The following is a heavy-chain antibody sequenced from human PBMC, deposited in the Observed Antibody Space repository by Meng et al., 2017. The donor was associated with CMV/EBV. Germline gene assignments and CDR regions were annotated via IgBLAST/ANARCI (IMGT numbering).Heavy chain of an antibody. D-gene: IGHD1-1*01. CDR1: GYRFSDHY. J-gene: IGHJ4*02. V-gene: IGHV1-2*02. Sequence: VELVQPGGEVKSPGASVQVSCQTSGYRFSDHYMHWVRQAPGQGLEWMGWIYPNSGGTHYAQKFQDRVTMTRDTSISTVYMELSRLTSDDTAVYYCVRDHNWGPDYWGQGTLVTVSS. CDR2: IYPNSGGT. CDR3: VRDHNWGPDY.